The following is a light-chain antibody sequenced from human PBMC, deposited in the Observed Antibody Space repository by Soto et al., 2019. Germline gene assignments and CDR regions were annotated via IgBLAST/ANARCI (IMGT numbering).Light chain of an antibody. CDR3: QHYGSSPPT. CDR1: QSVYNNY. CDR2: GAS. V-gene: IGKV3-20*01. Sequence: EIVLTQSPGTLSLSPGERATLSCRASQSVYNNYLAWYQQKPGQAPRLLINGASSRATGIPDRFSGSGSGTDFTLTISRLEPEDFAVYYWQHYGSSPPTFGGGTKLAIQ. J-gene: IGKJ4*01.